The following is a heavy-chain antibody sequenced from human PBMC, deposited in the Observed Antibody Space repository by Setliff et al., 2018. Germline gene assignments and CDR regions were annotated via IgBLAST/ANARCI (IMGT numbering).Heavy chain of an antibody. V-gene: IGHV3-53*05. CDR2: IYSGGST. CDR3: VRDSSADYYDNDYFKY. CDR1: GFTVSSNY. J-gene: IGHJ1*01. Sequence: PGGSLRLSCAASGFTVSSNYMSWVRQAPGKGLEWVSVIYSGGSTYYADSVKGRFTISRDNAKNSLYLQMNILRPEDTALYYCVRDSSADYYDNDYFKYWGQGALVTVSS. D-gene: IGHD2-21*02.